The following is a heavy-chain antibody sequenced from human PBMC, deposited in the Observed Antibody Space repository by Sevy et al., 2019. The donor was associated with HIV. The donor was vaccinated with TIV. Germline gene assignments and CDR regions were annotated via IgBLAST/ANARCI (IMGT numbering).Heavy chain of an antibody. CDR2: LSSSTSTI. CDR1: GFSFSGYN. CDR3: ARDSSWNYDSYFYGMDV. V-gene: IGHV3-48*02. D-gene: IGHD1-7*01. J-gene: IGHJ6*02. Sequence: WGSLRLSCAASGFSFSGYNMNWVRQAPGKGLEWVSYLSSSTSTIHYADSVKGRFTISRDNAKNSLFLQMNSLRDEDTAVYYCARDSSWNYDSYFYGMDVWGQGTTVTVSS.